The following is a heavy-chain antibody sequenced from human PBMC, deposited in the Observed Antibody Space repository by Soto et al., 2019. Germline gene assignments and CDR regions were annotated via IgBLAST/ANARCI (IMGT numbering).Heavy chain of an antibody. D-gene: IGHD3-22*01. Sequence: QITLKESGPTLVKPTQTLTLTCTFSGFSLSTGGVGVGWIRQPPGKALEWLALIYWDDDKRYSPSLKSRLTIHKDPSKTQVVRTTTNMDPVETATYYLAHTRSDSRHYYSDYWGQGTLVTVSS. J-gene: IGHJ4*02. V-gene: IGHV2-5*02. CDR3: AHTRSDSRHYYSDY. CDR1: GFSLSTGGVG. CDR2: IYWDDDK.